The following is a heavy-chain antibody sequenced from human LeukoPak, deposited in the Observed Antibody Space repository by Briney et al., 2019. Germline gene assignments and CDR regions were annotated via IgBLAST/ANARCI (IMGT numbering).Heavy chain of an antibody. CDR3: ARSSSAYHSTFDF. CDR2: IYPGDSDT. J-gene: IGHJ4*02. V-gene: IGHV5-51*01. CDR1: GYSFTTYW. D-gene: IGHD5-12*01. Sequence: GESLKISCTGSGYSFTTYWIGWVRQMPGKGLEWMGIIYPGDSDTRYSPSFQGQVTISADKSISTAYLQWSSLKASDTAMYYCARSSSAYHSTFDFWGQGTLVTVSS.